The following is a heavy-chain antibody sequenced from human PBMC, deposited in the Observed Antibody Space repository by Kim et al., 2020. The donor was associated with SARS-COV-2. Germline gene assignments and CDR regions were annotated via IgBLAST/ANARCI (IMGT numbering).Heavy chain of an antibody. D-gene: IGHD6-19*01. CDR2: IDGSGGTT. Sequence: GGSLRLSCEASGFRFSNYVLNWVRQAPGKGLEWVSTIDGSGGTTDYADSGRGRFTISRDNSKNTLYLQMSGLRVEDTAVYYCARTEYISGRAFFDYWGRGTLVTVST. CDR1: GFRFSNYV. J-gene: IGHJ4*02. V-gene: IGHV3-23*01. CDR3: ARTEYISGRAFFDY.